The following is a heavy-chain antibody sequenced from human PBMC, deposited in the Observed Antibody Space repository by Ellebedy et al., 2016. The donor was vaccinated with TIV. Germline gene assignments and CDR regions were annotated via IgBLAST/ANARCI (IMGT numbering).Heavy chain of an antibody. Sequence: SVKVSXKASGGTFSSYAISWVRQAPGQGLEWMGGIIPIFGTANYAQKFQGRVTITADESTSTAYMELSSLRSEDTAVYYCARDSYCSGGSCYSAFDYWGQGTLVTVSS. CDR2: IIPIFGTA. CDR3: ARDSYCSGGSCYSAFDY. J-gene: IGHJ4*02. CDR1: GGTFSSYA. D-gene: IGHD2-15*01. V-gene: IGHV1-69*13.